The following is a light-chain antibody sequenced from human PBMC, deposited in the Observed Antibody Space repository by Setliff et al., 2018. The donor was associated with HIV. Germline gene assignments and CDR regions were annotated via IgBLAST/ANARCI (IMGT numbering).Light chain of an antibody. CDR2: EVT. CDR3: LSYTNSTTPYV. J-gene: IGLJ1*01. Sequence: QSALTQPASVSGSAGQSITISCTGTSSDVGGFNSVSWYQQHPDKAPKLIIYEVTNRPSGFSDRFFGSKSGNTASLTISGLQTEDEADYYCLSYTNSTTPYVFGTWTKVTVL. CDR1: SSDVGGFNS. V-gene: IGLV2-14*03.